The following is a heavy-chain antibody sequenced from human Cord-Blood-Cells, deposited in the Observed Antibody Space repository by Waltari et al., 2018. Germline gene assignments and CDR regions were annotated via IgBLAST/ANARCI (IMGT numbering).Heavy chain of an antibody. J-gene: IGHJ6*03. Sequence: QLQLQESGPGLVKPSETLSLTCTVSGGSISRSSYYWGRIRQPPGKGLEWIGSIYYSGSTYYNPSLKSRVTISVDTSKNQFSLKLSSVTAADTAVYYCAGVRGAIAPYYYYYYMDVWGKGTTVTVSS. CDR1: GGSISRSSYY. CDR3: AGVRGAIAPYYYYYYMDV. D-gene: IGHD3-10*01. V-gene: IGHV4-39*07. CDR2: IYYSGST.